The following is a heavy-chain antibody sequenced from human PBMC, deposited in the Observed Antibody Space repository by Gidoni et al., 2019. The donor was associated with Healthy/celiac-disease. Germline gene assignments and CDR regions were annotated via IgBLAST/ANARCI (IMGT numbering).Heavy chain of an antibody. CDR3: ARGQYYDILTGYNYYYYYGMDV. CDR2: ISSSSSYI. CDR1: GFTFSRYS. J-gene: IGHJ6*02. D-gene: IGHD3-9*01. V-gene: IGHV3-21*01. Sequence: EVQLVESGVGLVKPGGSLRLSCAASGFTFSRYSINCVRQAPGKGLEWVSSISSSSSYIYYADSVKGRFTISRDNAKNSRYRQMNSLRAEDTAVYYCARGQYYDILTGYNYYYYYGMDVWGQGTTVTVSS.